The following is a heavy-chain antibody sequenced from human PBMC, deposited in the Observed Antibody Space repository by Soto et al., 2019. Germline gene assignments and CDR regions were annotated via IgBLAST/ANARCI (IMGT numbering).Heavy chain of an antibody. CDR3: ARHPERIAQIGWFDP. CDR1: DSISTYY. D-gene: IGHD6-13*01. CDR2: IYYMGRT. J-gene: IGHJ5*02. Sequence: SETLSLTCTVDSISTYYWNWIRQSPGKGLEWIGYIYYMGRTNYNPSLRSRVTMSIDTSRNQFSLKLRSVTAADTAVYYCARHPERIAQIGWFDPWGQGTLVTVSS. V-gene: IGHV4-59*01.